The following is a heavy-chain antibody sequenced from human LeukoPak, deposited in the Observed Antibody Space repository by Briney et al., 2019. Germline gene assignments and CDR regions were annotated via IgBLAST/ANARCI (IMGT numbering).Heavy chain of an antibody. D-gene: IGHD3-22*01. CDR1: GFTFGDYA. CDR2: IRSKAYGGTT. CDR3: TRSYYYDSSGTAGY. V-gene: IGHV3-49*03. J-gene: IGHJ4*02. Sequence: GGSLGLSCTASGFTFGDYAMSWFRQAPGKGLEWVGFIRSKAYGGTTEYAASVKGRFTISRDDSKSIAYLQMNSLKTEDTAVYYCTRSYYYDSSGTAGYWGQGTLVTVSS.